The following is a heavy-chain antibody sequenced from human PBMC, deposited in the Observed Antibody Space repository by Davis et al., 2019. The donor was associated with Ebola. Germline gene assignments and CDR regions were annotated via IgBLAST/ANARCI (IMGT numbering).Heavy chain of an antibody. CDR2: IIPMLGIP. J-gene: IGHJ4*02. CDR3: ARDWGAAAGNDY. Sequence: AASVKVSCKASGGTFSTYTISWVRQAPGQGLEWMGRIIPMLGIPNYAQKFQGRVTITADKSTSTAYMEVRSLKSEDTAVYYCARDWGAAAGNDYWGQGTLVTVSS. D-gene: IGHD6-13*01. V-gene: IGHV1-69*04. CDR1: GGTFSTYT.